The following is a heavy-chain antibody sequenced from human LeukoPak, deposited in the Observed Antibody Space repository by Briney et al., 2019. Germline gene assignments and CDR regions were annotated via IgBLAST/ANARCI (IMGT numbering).Heavy chain of an antibody. J-gene: IGHJ6*03. D-gene: IGHD5-24*01. V-gene: IGHV1-2*02. CDR3: ARDGAESGYNRYYYYYMDV. CDR1: GYTFIGFY. CDR2: IDPSSGDT. Sequence: ASVKVSCKASGYTFIGFYIHWVRQAPGQGPEWVGWIDPSSGDTKYARRFQGRVTMTRDTLIRTAYMERSSLTSDDTAVYYCARDGAESGYNRYYYYYMDVWGGGATVTVS.